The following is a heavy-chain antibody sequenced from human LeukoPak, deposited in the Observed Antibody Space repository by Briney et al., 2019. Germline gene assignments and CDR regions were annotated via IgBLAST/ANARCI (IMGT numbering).Heavy chain of an antibody. CDR1: GFAFSRYW. CDR3: AKDPEGQWLAYYFDY. V-gene: IGHV3-30*18. Sequence: GGSPRLSCAASGFAFSRYWMHWVRQAPGKGLEWVAVISYDGSNKYYADSVKGRFTISRDNSKNTLYLQMNSLRAEDTAVYYCAKDPEGQWLAYYFDYWGQGTLVTVSS. J-gene: IGHJ4*02. D-gene: IGHD6-19*01. CDR2: ISYDGSNK.